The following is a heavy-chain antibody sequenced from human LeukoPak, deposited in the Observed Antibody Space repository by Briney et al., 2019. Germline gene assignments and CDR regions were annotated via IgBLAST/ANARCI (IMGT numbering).Heavy chain of an antibody. Sequence: ASVKVSCKASGYTFTGYYMHWVRQAPGQGLAWMGWINPNSGGTNYAQKFQGRVTMTRDTSISTAYMELSRLRSDDTAVYYCARVRGYYNWDFDYWGQGTLVTVSS. V-gene: IGHV1-2*02. J-gene: IGHJ4*02. CDR1: GYTFTGYY. CDR2: INPNSGGT. D-gene: IGHD3-9*01. CDR3: ARVRGYYNWDFDY.